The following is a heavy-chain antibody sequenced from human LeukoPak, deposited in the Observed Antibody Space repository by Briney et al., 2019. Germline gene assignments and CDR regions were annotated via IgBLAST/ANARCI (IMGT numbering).Heavy chain of an antibody. J-gene: IGHJ4*02. Sequence: GGSLRLSCAASGFTFSSYAMSWVRQAPGKGLEWVSAISGSGGSTYYADSVKGRFSISRDNSKNTLYLQMNSPRAEDTAVYYCAKGGEDFWSGWYYFDYWGQGTLVTVSS. CDR3: AKGGEDFWSGWYYFDY. CDR1: GFTFSSYA. CDR2: ISGSGGST. D-gene: IGHD3-3*01. V-gene: IGHV3-23*01.